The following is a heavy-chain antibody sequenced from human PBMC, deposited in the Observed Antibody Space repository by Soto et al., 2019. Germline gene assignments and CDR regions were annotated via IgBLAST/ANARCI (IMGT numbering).Heavy chain of an antibody. J-gene: IGHJ5*02. CDR3: ARIVLRFLEWLPLGWLDP. V-gene: IGHV1-18*01. Sequence: ASVKVSCKASGYTFTSYGISWVRQAPGQGLEWMGWISAYNGNTNYAQKLQGRVTMTTDTSTSTAYMELRSLRSDDTAVYYCARIVLRFLEWLPLGWLDPWGQGTRVTVSS. CDR2: ISAYNGNT. CDR1: GYTFTSYG. D-gene: IGHD3-3*01.